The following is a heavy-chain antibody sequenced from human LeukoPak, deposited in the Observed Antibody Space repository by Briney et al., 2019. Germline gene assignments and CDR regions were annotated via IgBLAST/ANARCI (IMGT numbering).Heavy chain of an antibody. D-gene: IGHD3-3*01. CDR1: GFTVRSNY. CDR3: AREYYDFWSGSFQH. V-gene: IGHV3-66*02. J-gene: IGHJ1*01. Sequence: PRGSLRLSCAASGFTVRSNYMSWVRKAPGKGLEGFSVIYSGGSTYYADSVKGRFTISRDNSKNTLYLQMNSLRAEDTAVYYCAREYYDFWSGSFQHWGQGTLVTVSS. CDR2: IYSGGST.